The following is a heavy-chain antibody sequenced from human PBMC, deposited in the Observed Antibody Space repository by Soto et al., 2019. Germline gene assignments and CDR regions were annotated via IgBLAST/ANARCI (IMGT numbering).Heavy chain of an antibody. D-gene: IGHD6-13*01. J-gene: IGHJ4*02. Sequence: ASGKVSCKASGYTFISYGISWVRQAPGQGLEWMGWISAYNGNTNYAQKLQGRVTMTTDTSTSTVYMELRSLRSDDTAVYYCARVSAAGRPFDYWGQGTLVTVSS. CDR3: ARVSAAGRPFDY. CDR2: ISAYNGNT. CDR1: GYTFISYG. V-gene: IGHV1-18*04.